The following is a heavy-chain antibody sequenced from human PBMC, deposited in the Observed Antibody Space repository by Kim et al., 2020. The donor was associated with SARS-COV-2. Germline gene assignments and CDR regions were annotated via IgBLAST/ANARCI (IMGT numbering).Heavy chain of an antibody. CDR2: ISAYNGNT. CDR1: GYTFTSYG. CDR3: ARDLFPSVTGTSGY. J-gene: IGHJ4*02. Sequence: ASVTVSCKASGYTFTSYGITWVRQAPGQGLEWMGWISAYNGNTNYAQKLHGRVTMSTDTSTSTAYMDLRSLTSDDTAVYYCARDLFPSVTGTSGYWGQGSLVTGYS. V-gene: IGHV1-18*01. D-gene: IGHD6-19*01.